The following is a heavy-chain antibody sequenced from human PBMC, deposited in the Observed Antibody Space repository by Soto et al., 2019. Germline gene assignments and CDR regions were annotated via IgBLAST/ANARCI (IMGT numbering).Heavy chain of an antibody. CDR1: GFTFSSYA. D-gene: IGHD3-10*01. V-gene: IGHV3-23*01. CDR2: ISGSGGST. Sequence: PGGSLRLSCAASGFTFSSYAISWVRQAPGKGLEWVSAISGSGGSTYYADSVKGRFTISRDNSKNTLYLQMNSLRAEDTAVYYCAKVSGFGELSYGLGFDYWGQGTLVTVSS. CDR3: AKVSGFGELSYGLGFDY. J-gene: IGHJ4*02.